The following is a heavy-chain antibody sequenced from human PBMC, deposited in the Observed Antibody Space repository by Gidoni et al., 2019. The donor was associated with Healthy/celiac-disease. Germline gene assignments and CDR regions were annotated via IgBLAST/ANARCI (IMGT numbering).Heavy chain of an antibody. D-gene: IGHD4-17*01. CDR3: ARDDYGDYHYGMDV. J-gene: IGHJ6*04. V-gene: IGHV1-69*06. CDR2: IIPIFGTA. Sequence: QVQLVQSGAEVKKPGSSVKVSCKASGGTFSSYAISWVRQGPGQGLEWMGRIIPIFGTANYAQKFKGRVTITADKSTSTAYMELSSLRSEDTAVYYCARDDYGDYHYGMDVWGKGTTVTVSS. CDR1: GGTFSSYA.